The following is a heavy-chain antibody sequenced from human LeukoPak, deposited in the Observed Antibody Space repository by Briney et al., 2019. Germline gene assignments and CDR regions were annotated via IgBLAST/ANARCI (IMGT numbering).Heavy chain of an antibody. V-gene: IGHV1-2*02. CDR1: GYTLTQYY. CDR2: INPNSGGT. Sequence: GASVKVSCKGSGYTLTQYYMHWVGQAPGQGVEWMGWINPNSGGTKYTQKCHSRVNMTRGTSISTDYMELSRLRSDDTAVYYCASGPRDYVWGCHRPFDYRGQGTLV. CDR3: ASGPRDYVWGCHRPFDY. D-gene: IGHD3-16*02. J-gene: IGHJ4*02.